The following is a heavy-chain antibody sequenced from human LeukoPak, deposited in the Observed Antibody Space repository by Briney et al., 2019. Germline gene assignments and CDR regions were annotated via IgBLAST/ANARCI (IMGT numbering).Heavy chain of an antibody. CDR3: ARGQKYRNGYTVTELGSGYFAY. CDR2: LFYSGST. CDR1: GASISRYY. D-gene: IGHD5-18*01. Sequence: PSETLSLTCSVSGASISRYYWSWIRQPPGKGLEWIGYLFYSGSTKYNPSLKSRVTMSVDTSKNQFSLTLSSVTTADTAVYYCARGQKYRNGYTVTELGSGYFAYWGQGTLVTVSS. J-gene: IGHJ4*02. V-gene: IGHV4-59*01.